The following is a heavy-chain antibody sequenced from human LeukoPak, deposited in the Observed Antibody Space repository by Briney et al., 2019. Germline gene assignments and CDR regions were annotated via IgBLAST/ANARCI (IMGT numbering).Heavy chain of an antibody. D-gene: IGHD6-19*01. V-gene: IGHV4-59*11. J-gene: IGHJ4*02. CDR1: GGSISSHY. CDR3: ARVSGRYYFDY. Sequence: SETLSLTCTVSGGSISSHYWSWIRQPPGKGLEWIGYIYYSGSTNYNPPLKSRVTISVDTSKNQFSLKLSSVTAADTAVYYCARVSGRYYFDYWGQGTLVTVSS. CDR2: IYYSGST.